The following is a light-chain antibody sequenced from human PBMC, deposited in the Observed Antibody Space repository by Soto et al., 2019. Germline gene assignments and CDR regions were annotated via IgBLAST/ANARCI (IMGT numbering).Light chain of an antibody. V-gene: IGKV2-28*01. CDR1: QSLLYSNGYNY. CDR3: MQGLQTPIT. Sequence: IVMNHSPLSLSVTPGEPASISCRSSQSLLYSNGYNYLDWYLKKPGQSPQLLSFLGSNRASGVPDRFSGSGSCTDFTLMIRRVEAEDAGIYYCMQGLQTPITFGGGPREEIK. J-gene: IGKJ4*01. CDR2: LGS.